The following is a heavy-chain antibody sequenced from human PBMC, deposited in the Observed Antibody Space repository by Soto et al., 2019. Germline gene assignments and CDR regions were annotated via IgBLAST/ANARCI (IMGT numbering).Heavy chain of an antibody. D-gene: IGHD4-17*01. Sequence: GESLKISCKGSGYSFTSYWISWVRQMPGKGLEWMGRIDPSDSYTNYSPSFQGHVTISADKSISTAYLQWSSLKAPDTAMYYCARSNFFTTVTTTDSGMDVWGQGTTVTVSS. CDR1: GYSFTSYW. V-gene: IGHV5-10-1*01. CDR3: ARSNFFTTVTTTDSGMDV. J-gene: IGHJ6*02. CDR2: IDPSDSYT.